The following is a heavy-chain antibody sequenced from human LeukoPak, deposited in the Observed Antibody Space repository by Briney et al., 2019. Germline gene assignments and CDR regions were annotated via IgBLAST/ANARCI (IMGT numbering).Heavy chain of an antibody. CDR2: INPNSGGT. Sequence: ASVKVSCEASGYTFTGYYMHWVRQAPGQGLEWMGWINPNSGGTNYAQKFQGRVTMTRDTSISTAYMELSRLRSDDTAVYYCARELPVHSSSWYFDYWGQGTLVTVSS. D-gene: IGHD6-13*01. J-gene: IGHJ4*02. CDR1: GYTFTGYY. CDR3: ARELPVHSSSWYFDY. V-gene: IGHV1-2*02.